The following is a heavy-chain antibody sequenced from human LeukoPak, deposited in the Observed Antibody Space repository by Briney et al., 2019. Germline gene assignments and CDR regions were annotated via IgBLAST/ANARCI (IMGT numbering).Heavy chain of an antibody. CDR3: ATDLHYYGFRDRRKRRYYFDY. D-gene: IGHD3-10*01. Sequence: WASVKVSCKVSGYTLTELSMHWVRQAPGKGLEWMGGFDPEDGETIYAQKFQGRVTMTEDTSTDTAYMELSSLRSEDTAVYYCATDLHYYGFRDRRKRRYYFDYWGQGTLVTVSS. J-gene: IGHJ4*02. V-gene: IGHV1-24*01. CDR2: FDPEDGET. CDR1: GYTLTELS.